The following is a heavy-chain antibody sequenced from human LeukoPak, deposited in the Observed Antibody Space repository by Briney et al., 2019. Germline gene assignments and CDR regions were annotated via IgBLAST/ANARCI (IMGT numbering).Heavy chain of an antibody. CDR3: ARDFGPRLYAFDV. V-gene: IGHV3-48*04. CDR2: ISVSSRNVI. D-gene: IGHD3-16*01. J-gene: IGHJ3*01. CDR1: GFTFSSYS. Sequence: GGSLRLSCAASGFTFSSYSMNWVRQGPGKGLEWLSYISVSSRNVIDYADSVKGRFTISRDDAKNSLYLQMNSLRAEDTAVYFCARDFGPRLYAFDVWGQGTMITVSS.